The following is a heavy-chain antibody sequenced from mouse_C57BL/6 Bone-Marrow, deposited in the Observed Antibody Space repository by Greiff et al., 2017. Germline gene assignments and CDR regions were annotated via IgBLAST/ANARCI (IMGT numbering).Heavy chain of an antibody. CDR2: ISSGGSYT. J-gene: IGHJ4*01. D-gene: IGHD2-4*01. Sequence: EVKLMESGGDLVKPGGSLKLSCAASGFTFSSYGMSWVRQTPDKRLEWVATISSGGSYTYYPDSVKGRFTISRDNAKNTLYLQMSSLKSEDTAMYYCERHGGGNYDYSYAMDYWGQGTSVTVSS. CDR3: ERHGGGNYDYSYAMDY. V-gene: IGHV5-6*01. CDR1: GFTFSSYG.